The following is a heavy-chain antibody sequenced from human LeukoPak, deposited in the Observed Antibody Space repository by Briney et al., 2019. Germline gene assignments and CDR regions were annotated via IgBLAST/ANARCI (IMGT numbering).Heavy chain of an antibody. CDR1: EFTFSSYW. Sequence: GGSLRLSCAAPEFTFSSYWMSWVRQAPGKGLEWVANIKQDGSEKNCVDSVKGRFTISRDNAKNSLYLQMSSLRAEDTAVYYCARDLIHGTFDIWGQGTMVTVSS. V-gene: IGHV3-7*01. D-gene: IGHD4-17*01. CDR3: ARDLIHGTFDI. J-gene: IGHJ3*02. CDR2: IKQDGSEK.